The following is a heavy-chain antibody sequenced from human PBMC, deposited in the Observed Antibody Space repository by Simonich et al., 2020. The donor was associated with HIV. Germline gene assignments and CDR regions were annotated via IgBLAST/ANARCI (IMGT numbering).Heavy chain of an antibody. CDR1: GYTFTNYF. J-gene: IGHJ4*02. Sequence: QVQLVQSGAEVKKPGASVKVSCKASGYTFTNYFITWVRQAPGQGLEWMGWINPYNLNTNYAQKLQERQGRGTMTTDTSTSTVYMELRSLTSDDTAVYYCARGTRFDYWGQGTLVIVSS. CDR3: ARGTRFDY. V-gene: IGHV1-18*01. CDR2: INPYNLNT. D-gene: IGHD1-7*01.